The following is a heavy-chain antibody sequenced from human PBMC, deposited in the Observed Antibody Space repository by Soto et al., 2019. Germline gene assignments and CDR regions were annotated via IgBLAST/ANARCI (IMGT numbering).Heavy chain of an antibody. V-gene: IGHV4-38-2*01. CDR2: IYHSGTT. CDR1: ADTLSRGYY. J-gene: IGHJ4*02. CDR3: ARPDSVGYYQD. D-gene: IGHD3-22*01. Sequence: ASVTMPLTGSGSADTLSRGYYWAWLRQPPWKGLEWIGSIYHSGTTYYNPSLKSRVTISVDTSMNQFSLKLSSVTAADSALYYCARPDSVGYYQDCGQGILVTFSS.